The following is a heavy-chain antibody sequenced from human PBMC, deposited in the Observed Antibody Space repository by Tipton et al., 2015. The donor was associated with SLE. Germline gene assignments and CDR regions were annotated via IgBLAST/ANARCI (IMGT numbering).Heavy chain of an antibody. CDR2: IYTSGIT. CDR3: ARAEFSSNWYMYWHFDL. Sequence: TLSLTCTVSGGSISSASYYWSWSWIRQPAGKGLEWIGRIYTSGITNYNPSLKIRVTISRDTSGNHFSLNLNSVSAADTAVYYCARAEFSSNWYMYWHFDLWGRGPLVTVSS. CDR1: GGSISSASYY. V-gene: IGHV4-61*02. J-gene: IGHJ2*01. D-gene: IGHD6-13*01.